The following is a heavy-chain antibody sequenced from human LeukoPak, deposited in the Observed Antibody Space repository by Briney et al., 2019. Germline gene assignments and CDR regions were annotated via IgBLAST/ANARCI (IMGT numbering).Heavy chain of an antibody. V-gene: IGHV1-2*02. D-gene: IGHD3-9*01. CDR3: ARAYDILTGYLYGMDV. CDR1: VYTFTGYY. J-gene: IGHJ6*02. CDR2: INPNSGGT. Sequence: GASVKVSCKASVYTFTGYYMHWERQAPGQGLEWMGWINPNSGGTNYAQKFQGRVTMTRDTSISTAYMELSRLRSDDTAVYYCARAYDILTGYLYGMDVWGQGTTVTVSS.